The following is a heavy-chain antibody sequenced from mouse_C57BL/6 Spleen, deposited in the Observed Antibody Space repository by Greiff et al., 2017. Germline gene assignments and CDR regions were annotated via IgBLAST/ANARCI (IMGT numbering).Heavy chain of an antibody. Sequence: LMESGAELVRPGASVKLSCKASGYTFTDYYINWVKQRPGQGLEWIARIYPGSGNTYYNEKFKGKATLTAEKSSSTAYMQLSSLTSEDSAVYFCARRYKEPYYAMDYWGQGTSVTVSS. CDR1: GYTFTDYY. CDR3: ARRYKEPYYAMDY. J-gene: IGHJ4*01. CDR2: IYPGSGNT. V-gene: IGHV1-76*01. D-gene: IGHD1-3*01.